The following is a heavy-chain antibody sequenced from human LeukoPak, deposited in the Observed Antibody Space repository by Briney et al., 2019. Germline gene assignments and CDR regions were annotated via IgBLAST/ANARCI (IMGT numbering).Heavy chain of an antibody. D-gene: IGHD5-24*01. CDR1: GFSFDNYA. V-gene: IGHV3-30*03. CDR2: VTYDGSRE. CDR3: ATDGYDFDH. J-gene: IGHJ4*02. Sequence: GRSLRLSCAGSGFSFDNYAIHWVRQAPGKGLDWVAGVTYDGSREFYADSVKGRFTISRDNSRNTLYLQMNSLIDEDTALYYCATDGYDFDHWGQGTLVIVSS.